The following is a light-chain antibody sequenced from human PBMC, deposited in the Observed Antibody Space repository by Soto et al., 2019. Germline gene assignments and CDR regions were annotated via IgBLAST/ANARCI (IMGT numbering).Light chain of an antibody. V-gene: IGKV3-20*01. CDR3: QQYGSSPT. CDR1: QSLSGRY. Sequence: EIVLTQSPGTLSLSPGERATLSCRASQSLSGRYLAWYQQKLGQAPRLLIYDVSSRASGIPDRFSGSGSGTDFTLSISRLEPEDFAVYYCQQYGSSPTFGQGTKVEIK. CDR2: DVS. J-gene: IGKJ1*01.